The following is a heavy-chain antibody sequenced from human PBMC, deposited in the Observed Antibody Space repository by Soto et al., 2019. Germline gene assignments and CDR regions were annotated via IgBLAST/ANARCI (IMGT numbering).Heavy chain of an antibody. V-gene: IGHV1-69*08. CDR1: GGTFSSYT. D-gene: IGHD3-10*01. Sequence: QVQLVQSGAEVKKPGSSVKVSCKASGGTFSSYTISWVRQAPGQGLEWMGRIIPILGIANYAQKFEGRVTITADKSTSTAYMELSSLRSEDTAVYYCAGDDYGSGSVAFDPWGEGTLVTVSS. CDR2: IIPILGIA. CDR3: AGDDYGSGSVAFDP. J-gene: IGHJ5*02.